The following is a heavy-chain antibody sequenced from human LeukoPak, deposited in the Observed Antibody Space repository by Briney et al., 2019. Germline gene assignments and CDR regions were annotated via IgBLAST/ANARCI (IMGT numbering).Heavy chain of an antibody. Sequence: GGSLRLSCAVSGFTVSNNYMSWVRQGPGKGLEWVSVMYSGGTTVYAASVTGRLTTSRDKSRNTIYLQMNSLRVEDTAVYYCGGLDLVSGYDYWGQGTLVTVSS. J-gene: IGHJ4*02. V-gene: IGHV3-66*01. CDR1: GFTVSNNY. D-gene: IGHD3-9*01. CDR3: GGLDLVSGYDY. CDR2: MYSGGTT.